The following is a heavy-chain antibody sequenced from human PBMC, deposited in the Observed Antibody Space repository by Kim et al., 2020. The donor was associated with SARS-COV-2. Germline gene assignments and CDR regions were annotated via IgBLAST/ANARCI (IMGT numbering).Heavy chain of an antibody. CDR2: NT. CDR3: AAISADAFDI. J-gene: IGHJ3*02. Sequence: NTNYAQKFQERVTITRDMSTSTAYMELSSLRSEDTAVYYCAAISADAFDIWGQGTMVTVSS. V-gene: IGHV1-58*01.